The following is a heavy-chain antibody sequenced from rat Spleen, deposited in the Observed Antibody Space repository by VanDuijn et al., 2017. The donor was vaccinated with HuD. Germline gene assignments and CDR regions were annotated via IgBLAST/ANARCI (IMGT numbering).Heavy chain of an antibody. CDR3: ARNRRYYDGYYVMDA. J-gene: IGHJ4*01. CDR2: IWNTGGI. Sequence: QVQLKESGPGLVQPSQTLSLTCTVAGFSLTSYNVHWVRQPPGKGLEWMGLIWNTGGIRYNSALKSRLSISRDTSKSQVFLKMNSLQTEDTAMYFCARNRRYYDGYYVMDAWGQGASVTVSS. V-gene: IGHV2-41*01. D-gene: IGHD1-12*02. CDR1: GFSLTSYN.